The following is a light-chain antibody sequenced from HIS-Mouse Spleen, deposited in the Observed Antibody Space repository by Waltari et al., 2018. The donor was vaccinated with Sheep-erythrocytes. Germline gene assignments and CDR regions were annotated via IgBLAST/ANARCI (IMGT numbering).Light chain of an antibody. J-gene: IGLJ1*01. V-gene: IGLV3-27*01. CDR2: KDS. CDR3: CSYAGSYNHV. CDR1: VLAKKY. Sequence: SYELTQPSSVSVSPGQTARTTCSGDVLAKKYAWWFQQKPGQAPVLVIYKDSERPSGVPDRFSGSKSGNTASLTISGLQAEDEADYYCCSYAGSYNHVFATGTKVTVL.